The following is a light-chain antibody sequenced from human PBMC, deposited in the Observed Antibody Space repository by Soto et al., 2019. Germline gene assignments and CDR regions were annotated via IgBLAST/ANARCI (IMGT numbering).Light chain of an antibody. CDR1: QGISHD. CDR3: QKYNSAPRT. V-gene: IGKV1-27*01. CDR2: DAN. J-gene: IGKJ1*01. Sequence: DIQMTQSPSSLSASGGDRVTITCRASQGISHDLAWYQQRPGQVPKLLIHDANILQSGVPSPFSGSGSGTDFTLTISSLQPEDVATYYCQKYNSAPRTFGQGTKVDIK.